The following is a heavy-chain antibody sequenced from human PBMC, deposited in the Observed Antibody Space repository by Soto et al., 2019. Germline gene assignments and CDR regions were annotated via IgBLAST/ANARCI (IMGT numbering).Heavy chain of an antibody. CDR2: IWYDGSNK. D-gene: IGHD6-19*01. Sequence: GGSLRLSCAASGFTFSSYDMHWVRQAPGKGLEWVAVIWYDGSNKYYADSVKGRFTISRDNSKNTLYLQMNSLRAEDTAVYYCARDLGGAVAGEYYFDYWGQGTLVTVSS. CDR1: GFTFSSYD. V-gene: IGHV3-33*01. J-gene: IGHJ4*02. CDR3: ARDLGGAVAGEYYFDY.